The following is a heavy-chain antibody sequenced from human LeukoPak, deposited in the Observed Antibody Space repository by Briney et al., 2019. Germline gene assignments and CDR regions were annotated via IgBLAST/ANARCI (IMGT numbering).Heavy chain of an antibody. J-gene: IGHJ4*02. D-gene: IGHD3-10*01. CDR1: GVGISSSGGYY. V-gene: IGHV4-31*03. CDR3: ASDQGFGGLAFAY. CDR2: IYYTGSA. Sequence: SQTLSLTCNVSGVGISSSGGYYWSWIRLNPGKGLEWIGHIYYTGSAYYNPSLKSRIAMSVDTSRNQVSLKLTAVTAADTAVYYCASDQGFGGLAFAYWGQGAPVTVSS.